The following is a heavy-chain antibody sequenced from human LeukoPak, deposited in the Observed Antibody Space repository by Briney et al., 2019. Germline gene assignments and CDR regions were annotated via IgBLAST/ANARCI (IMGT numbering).Heavy chain of an antibody. V-gene: IGHV3-48*03. CDR2: ISSSGDTI. CDR1: GFTFSSYE. D-gene: IGHD2-15*01. Sequence: PGGSLRLSCAASGFTFSSYEMNWVRDAPGKGLEWGSYISSSGDTIYYADSVKGRFTISRDNAKNSLYLQMNSLRAEDTAVYYCARDRGFCSGGSCYSLFDYWGQGTLVTVSS. J-gene: IGHJ4*02. CDR3: ARDRGFCSGGSCYSLFDY.